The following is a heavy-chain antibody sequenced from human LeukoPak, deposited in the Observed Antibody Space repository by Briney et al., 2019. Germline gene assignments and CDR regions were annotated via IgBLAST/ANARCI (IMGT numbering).Heavy chain of an antibody. CDR3: ARMIQYYYGSGSYLYP. CDR1: GGTFSSYA. Sequence: ASVKVSCKASGGTFSSYAISWVRQAPGQGLEWMGGIIPIFGTANYAQKFQGRVTITADKSTSTAYMELSSLRSEDTAVYYCARMIQYYYGSGSYLYPWGRGPLVTVSS. J-gene: IGHJ5*02. V-gene: IGHV1-69*06. D-gene: IGHD3-10*01. CDR2: IIPIFGTA.